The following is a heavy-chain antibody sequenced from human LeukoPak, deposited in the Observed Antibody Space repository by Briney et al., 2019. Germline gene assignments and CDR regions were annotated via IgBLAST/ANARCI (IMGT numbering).Heavy chain of an antibody. J-gene: IGHJ4*02. Sequence: PGGSLRLSCAASGFTFSNYAMSWVRQAPGKGLEWVSSLSDSGGSTYYADSVKGRFTISRDNSKNTLYLQMNSLRAEDTAVYYCARDGFQARVVPAAIPNTFDYWGQGTLVTVSS. CDR1: GFTFSNYA. CDR3: ARDGFQARVVPAAIPNTFDY. D-gene: IGHD2-2*01. CDR2: LSDSGGST. V-gene: IGHV3-23*01.